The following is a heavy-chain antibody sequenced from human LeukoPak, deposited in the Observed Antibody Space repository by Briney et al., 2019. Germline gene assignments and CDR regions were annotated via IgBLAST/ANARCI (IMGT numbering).Heavy chain of an antibody. V-gene: IGHV1-2*02. CDR3: ARDQGIAAAGTDY. D-gene: IGHD6-13*01. CDR2: INPNSGGT. Sequence: ASVKVSCKAFGYTFTGYYMHWVRQAPGQGLEGMGWINPNSGGTNYAQKFQGRVTMTRDTSISTAYMELSRLRSDDTAVYYCARDQGIAAAGTDYWGQGTLVTVSS. CDR1: GYTFTGYY. J-gene: IGHJ4*02.